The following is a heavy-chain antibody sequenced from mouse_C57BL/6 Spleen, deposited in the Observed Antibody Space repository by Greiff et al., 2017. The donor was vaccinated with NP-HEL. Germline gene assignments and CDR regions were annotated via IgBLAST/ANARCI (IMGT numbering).Heavy chain of an antibody. CDR3: AKTGPWFAY. V-gene: IGHV2-3*01. Sequence: VKLVESGPGLVAPSQSLSITCTVSGFSLTSYGVSWVRQPPGKGLEWLGVIWGDGSTNYHSALISRLSISQDNSKSQVFLKLNRLQADDTATYYCAKTGPWFAYWGQGTLVTVSA. D-gene: IGHD4-1*01. J-gene: IGHJ3*01. CDR2: IWGDGST. CDR1: GFSLTSYG.